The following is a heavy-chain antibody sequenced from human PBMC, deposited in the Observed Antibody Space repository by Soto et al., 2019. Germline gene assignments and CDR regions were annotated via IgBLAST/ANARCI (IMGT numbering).Heavy chain of an antibody. V-gene: IGHV1-3*05. J-gene: IGHJ4*02. CDR3: ARGLGGYYPPFDY. Sequence: QVQLVQSGAEEKKPGASVKVSCKASGYTFTSYAIHWVRQAPGQRLEWMGWINAGNGNTKYSQKFQGRVTTTRDTSASTAYMELSSLRSEDTAVYCCARGLGGYYPPFDYSGQGTLVTVSS. CDR2: INAGNGNT. CDR1: GYTFTSYA. D-gene: IGHD3-22*01.